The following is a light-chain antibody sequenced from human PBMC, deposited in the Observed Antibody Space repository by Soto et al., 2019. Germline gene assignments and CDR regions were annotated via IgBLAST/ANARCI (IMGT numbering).Light chain of an antibody. V-gene: IGKV3-15*01. CDR3: QQYSDWPLT. J-gene: IGKJ4*01. Sequence: EIVMTQSPATLSVSPGERATLSCRASRTLYNNLAWYQQKLGQAPRLLIYGASARATDIPARFSGSGSGTEFTLTISGLQSEDFAIYYCQQYSDWPLTFGGGTKVEIK. CDR1: RTLYNN. CDR2: GAS.